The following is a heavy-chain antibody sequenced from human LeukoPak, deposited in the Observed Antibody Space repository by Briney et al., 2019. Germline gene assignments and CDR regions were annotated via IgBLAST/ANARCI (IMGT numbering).Heavy chain of an antibody. CDR3: AREGYCSSTSCHVGFDY. V-gene: IGHV1-69*13. J-gene: IGHJ4*02. Sequence: ASVKVSCKASGGTFSSYAISWVRQAPGQGLEWMGGIIPIFGTANYAKKFQGRVTITADESTSTAYMELSSLRSEDTAVYYCAREGYCSSTSCHVGFDYWGQGTLVTVSS. CDR1: GGTFSSYA. CDR2: IIPIFGTA. D-gene: IGHD2-2*01.